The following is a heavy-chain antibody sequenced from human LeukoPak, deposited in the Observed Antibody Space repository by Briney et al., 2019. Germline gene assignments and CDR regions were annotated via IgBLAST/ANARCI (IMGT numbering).Heavy chain of an antibody. V-gene: IGHV1-69*13. J-gene: IGHJ6*02. Sequence: ASVKVSCKASGGTFSSYAISWWRQAPGQGLVWLGGIIPLFGTANYAQTFQGRVTITADESTSTAYMELSSLRSEDTAVYYCARGVVVVPAAPYYYYGMDVWGQGTTVTV. CDR2: IIPLFGTA. CDR3: ARGVVVVPAAPYYYYGMDV. D-gene: IGHD2-2*01. CDR1: GGTFSSYA.